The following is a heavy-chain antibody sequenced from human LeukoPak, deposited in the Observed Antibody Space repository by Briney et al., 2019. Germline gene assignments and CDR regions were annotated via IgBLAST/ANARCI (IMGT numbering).Heavy chain of an antibody. CDR1: GYTFTGYF. Sequence: ASVKVSCKTSGYTFTGYFMHWVRQAPGQGLEWLGWLNPDSGVTKYAQKFQGRVTMTRDTSISTAYMELSRLRSDDTAVYYCASRELGYWGQGTLVTVSS. V-gene: IGHV1-2*02. J-gene: IGHJ4*02. D-gene: IGHD1-26*01. CDR2: LNPDSGVT. CDR3: ASRELGY.